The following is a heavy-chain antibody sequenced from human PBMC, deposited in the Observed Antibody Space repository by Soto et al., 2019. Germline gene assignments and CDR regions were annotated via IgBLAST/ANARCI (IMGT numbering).Heavy chain of an antibody. CDR2: IYHSGGT. CDR1: GGSISSSNW. Sequence: QVQLQESGPRLVKPSGTLSLTCAVSGGSISSSNWWSWVRQPPGKGLEWIGQIYHSGGTNNNPSLMGRVTASVDKSKTQFSLKLSSMPAADPAVYSCARAAAWGRGWPFDYWGQGTLVTVSS. D-gene: IGHD6-19*01. J-gene: IGHJ4*02. V-gene: IGHV4-4*02. CDR3: ARAAAWGRGWPFDY.